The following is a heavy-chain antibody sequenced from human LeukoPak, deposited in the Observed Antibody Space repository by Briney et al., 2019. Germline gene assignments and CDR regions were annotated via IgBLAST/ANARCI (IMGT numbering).Heavy chain of an antibody. J-gene: IGHJ4*02. D-gene: IGHD1-26*01. Sequence: GRSLRLSCAASGFSFDDFAMHWVRQAPGKGLEWVSSVSWNSGNIDYADSVKGRFTISRDNAQNSLYLQMNSLRAEDTAVYYCAKALFSGSQPDYWGQGTLVTVSS. CDR1: GFSFDDFA. V-gene: IGHV3-9*01. CDR2: VSWNSGNI. CDR3: AKALFSGSQPDY.